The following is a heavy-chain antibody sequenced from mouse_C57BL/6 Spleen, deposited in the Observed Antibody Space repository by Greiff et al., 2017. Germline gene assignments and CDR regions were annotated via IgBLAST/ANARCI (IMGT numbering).Heavy chain of an antibody. CDR3: ARSLSQYYFDY. Sequence: VQLQQPGAELVRPGSSVKLSCKASGYTFTSYWMHWVKQRPIQGLEWIGNIDPSDSETDYNKKFKDKATLTVDKSSSTAYMQLSSLHSEDSAFYNCARSLSQYYFDYWGQGTTLTVSS. CDR2: IDPSDSET. D-gene: IGHD2-3*01. J-gene: IGHJ2*01. V-gene: IGHV1-52*01. CDR1: GYTFTSYW.